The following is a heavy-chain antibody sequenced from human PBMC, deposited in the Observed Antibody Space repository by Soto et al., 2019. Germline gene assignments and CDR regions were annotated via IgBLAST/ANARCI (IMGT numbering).Heavy chain of an antibody. D-gene: IGHD5-12*01. CDR2: INFDGTTT. CDR3: ARGGFRQWLLDY. V-gene: IGHV3-74*01. J-gene: IGHJ4*02. CDR1: GFTFNSYW. Sequence: EVQLVESGGGLVQPGGSLRLSCAASGFTFNSYWIHWFCKAPGKGLVWVSRINFDGTTTNYAVAVKGRFTISRDNAKNTLYLHMNSLRDEDTAVYYCARGGFRQWLLDYWGQGSLVTVSS.